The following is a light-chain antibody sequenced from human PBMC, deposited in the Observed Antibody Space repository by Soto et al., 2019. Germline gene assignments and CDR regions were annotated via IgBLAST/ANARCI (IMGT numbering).Light chain of an antibody. CDR3: CSYAGIGTYV. Sequence: QSALTQPASVSGSPGQSITISCTGTSSDVGSYNLVTWYQQHPGKDPKLMIYEVTKRPSGVSNRFSGSKSGNTASLTISGLQAEDEADYYCCSYAGIGTYVFGTGTKVTAL. V-gene: IGLV2-23*02. CDR1: SSDVGSYNL. J-gene: IGLJ1*01. CDR2: EVT.